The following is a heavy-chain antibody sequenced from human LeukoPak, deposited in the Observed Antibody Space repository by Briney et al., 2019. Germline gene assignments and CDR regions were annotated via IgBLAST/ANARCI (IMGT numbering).Heavy chain of an antibody. Sequence: SETLSLTCTVSGGSISSYYWSWIRQPPGKGLEWIGYIYYSGSTNYNPSLKSRVTISVDTSKNQFSLKLSSGTAAGTAVYYCARVGSSLYFDYWGQGTLVTVSS. CDR2: IYYSGST. V-gene: IGHV4-59*01. CDR3: ARVGSSLYFDY. D-gene: IGHD6-13*01. CDR1: GGSISSYY. J-gene: IGHJ4*02.